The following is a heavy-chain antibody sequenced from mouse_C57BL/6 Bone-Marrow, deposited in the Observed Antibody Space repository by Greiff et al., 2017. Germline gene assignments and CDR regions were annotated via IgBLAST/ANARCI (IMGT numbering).Heavy chain of an antibody. CDR2: IRNKANGYTT. Sequence: EVQLVESGGGLVQPGGSLSLSCAASGFTFTDYYMSWVRQPPGKALEWLGFIRNKANGYTTEYSASVKVRFTISRDNSQSVRYLQMNALRAEDSATYYWARYRCSNYGWYFDVWGTGTTVTVSS. CDR1: GFTFTDYY. D-gene: IGHD2-5*01. J-gene: IGHJ1*03. V-gene: IGHV7-3*01. CDR3: ARYRCSNYGWYFDV.